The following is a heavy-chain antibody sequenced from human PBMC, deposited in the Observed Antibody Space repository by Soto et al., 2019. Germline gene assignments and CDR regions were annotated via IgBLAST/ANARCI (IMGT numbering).Heavy chain of an antibody. CDR3: ATLYMVRGVRTFDY. D-gene: IGHD3-10*01. J-gene: IGHJ4*02. Sequence: QVQLQESGPGLVKPSQTLSLTCTVSGGSISSGGYYWSWIRQHPGKGLEWIGYIYYTRSTYYNPSLQSRVTISVDTSKNPFSLKLSSVTAADTAVYYCATLYMVRGVRTFDYWGQGTLVTVSS. V-gene: IGHV4-31*03. CDR2: IYYTRST. CDR1: GGSISSGGYY.